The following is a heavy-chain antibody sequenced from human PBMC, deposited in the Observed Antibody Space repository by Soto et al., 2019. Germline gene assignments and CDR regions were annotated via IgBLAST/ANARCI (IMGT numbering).Heavy chain of an antibody. Sequence: ASVKVSCKVSGYTLTELSMHWVRQAPGKGLEWMGGFDPEDGETIYAQKFQGRVTMTEDTSTDTAYMELSSLRSEDTAVYYCATDLGSIAAAGTSVTTYYYYYGMDVWGQGTTVTVSS. CDR1: GYTLTELS. D-gene: IGHD6-13*01. CDR3: ATDLGSIAAAGTSVTTYYYYYGMDV. CDR2: FDPEDGET. V-gene: IGHV1-24*01. J-gene: IGHJ6*02.